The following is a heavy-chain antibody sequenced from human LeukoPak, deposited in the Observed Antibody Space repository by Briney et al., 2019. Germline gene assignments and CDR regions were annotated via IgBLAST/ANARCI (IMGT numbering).Heavy chain of an antibody. CDR3: AFSTNWAYWFDP. J-gene: IGHJ5*02. V-gene: IGHV3-7*05. CDR1: RLTFSKSW. CDR2: IRGDGGLK. Sequence: PGGSLRLSCVASRLTFSKSWMSWLRQAPGKGLEWVANIRGDGGLKQYVDSVKGRFTIARDNAKNSLYLQMNSLRVEDTAVYYCAFSTNWAYWFDPWGQGTQVTVSS. D-gene: IGHD3-3*02.